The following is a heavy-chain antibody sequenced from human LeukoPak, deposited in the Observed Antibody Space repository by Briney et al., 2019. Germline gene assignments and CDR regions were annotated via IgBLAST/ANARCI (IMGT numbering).Heavy chain of an antibody. D-gene: IGHD3-10*01. CDR1: GYTFTSYG. J-gene: IGHJ4*02. CDR3: ARDPTMVRGTDGSVWDY. V-gene: IGHV1-18*01. CDR2: ISAYNGNT. Sequence: ASVTVSCTASGYTFTSYGISWVRQAPGQGLEWMGWISAYNGNTNYAQKLQGRVTMTTDTSTSTAYMELRSLRSDDTAVYYCARDPTMVRGTDGSVWDYWGQGTLVTVSS.